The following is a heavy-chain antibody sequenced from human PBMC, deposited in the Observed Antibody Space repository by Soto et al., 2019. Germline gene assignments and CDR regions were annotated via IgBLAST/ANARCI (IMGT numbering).Heavy chain of an antibody. CDR1: GGSISSGGYY. CDR2: IYYSGST. CDR3: ARATQSPDRWFDP. J-gene: IGHJ5*02. Sequence: SETLSLTCTVSGGSISSGGYYWSWIRQHPGKGLEWIGYIYYSGSTHYNPSLKSRVTISVDTSKNQFSLKLSSVTAADTAVYYCARATQSPDRWFDPWGQGTLVTVSS. D-gene: IGHD4-4*01. V-gene: IGHV4-31*03.